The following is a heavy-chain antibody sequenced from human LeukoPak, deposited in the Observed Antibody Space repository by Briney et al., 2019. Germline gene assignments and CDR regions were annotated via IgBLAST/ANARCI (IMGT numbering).Heavy chain of an antibody. CDR1: GGSISGTPYY. J-gene: IGHJ4*02. CDR3: ARHRGSSSNFDS. Sequence: SETLSLTCTVSGGSISGTPYYWDWIRQSPGKGLEWIGNIFHTGGTSFHPSLKSRVTMSVDTSKNQFSLRLSSVTAADTAVYYCARHRGSSSNFDSWSQGTLVTVSS. CDR2: IFHTGGT. D-gene: IGHD6-6*01. V-gene: IGHV4-39*01.